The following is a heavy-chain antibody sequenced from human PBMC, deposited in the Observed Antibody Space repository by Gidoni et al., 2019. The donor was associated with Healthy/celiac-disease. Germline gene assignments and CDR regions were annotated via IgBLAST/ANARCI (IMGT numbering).Heavy chain of an antibody. Sequence: QVQLVESGGGVVQPGRSLRLSCAASGFTFSSYAMHWVRQAPGKGLEWVAVISDAGSNKYYADSVKGRFTISRDNSKNTLYLQMNSLRAEDTAVYYCARDGEKFLEWLFDYWGQGTLVTVSS. J-gene: IGHJ4*02. V-gene: IGHV3-30-3*01. CDR1: GFTFSSYA. CDR3: ARDGEKFLEWLFDY. CDR2: ISDAGSNK. D-gene: IGHD3-3*01.